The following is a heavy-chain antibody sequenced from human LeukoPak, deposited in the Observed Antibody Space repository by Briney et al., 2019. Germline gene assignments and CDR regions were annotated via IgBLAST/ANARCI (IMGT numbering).Heavy chain of an antibody. CDR2: ISAYNGNT. D-gene: IGHD2-2*01. V-gene: IGHV1-18*01. CDR3: ARDMHTGARYCSSTSCYWAY. CDR1: GYTFTSYG. J-gene: IGHJ4*02. Sequence: GASVKVSCKASGYTFTSYGISWVRQAPGQGLEWMGWISAYNGNTNYAQKLPGRVTMTTDTSTSTAYMELRSLRSDDTAAYYCARDMHTGARYCSSTSCYWAYWGQGTLVTVSS.